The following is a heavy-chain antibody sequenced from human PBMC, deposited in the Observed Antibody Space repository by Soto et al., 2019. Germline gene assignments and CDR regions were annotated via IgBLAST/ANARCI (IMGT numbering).Heavy chain of an antibody. CDR3: ARDRMDSSGYPTLLDY. CDR2: IYYSGST. J-gene: IGHJ4*02. CDR1: GGSVSSGSYY. V-gene: IGHV4-61*01. Sequence: QVQLQESGPGLVKPSETLSLTCTVSGGSVSSGSYYWSWIRQPPGKGLEWIGYIYYSGSTNYNPSLKSRVTISVDTSKNQFSLKLSSVTAADTAVYYCARDRMDSSGYPTLLDYWGQGTLVTVSS. D-gene: IGHD3-22*01.